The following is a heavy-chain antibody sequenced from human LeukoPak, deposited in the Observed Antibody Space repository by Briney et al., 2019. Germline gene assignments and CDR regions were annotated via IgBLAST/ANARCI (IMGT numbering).Heavy chain of an antibody. D-gene: IGHD1-1*01. CDR1: GFTFSVYS. J-gene: IGHJ4*02. CDR2: IKEDESAR. V-gene: IGHV3-7*01. Sequence: GGSLRLSRAVSGFTFSVYSMSWVRQAPGKGLERVAGIKEDESARYYADSVKGRFTISRDTAKSSLYLQMSSLRADDTAVYYCARETWKPYDYWGQGTLVTVSS. CDR3: ARETWKPYDY.